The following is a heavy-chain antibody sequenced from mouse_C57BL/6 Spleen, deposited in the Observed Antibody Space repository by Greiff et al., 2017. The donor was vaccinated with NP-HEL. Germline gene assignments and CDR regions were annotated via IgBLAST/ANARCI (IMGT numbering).Heavy chain of an antibody. Sequence: QVQLQQPGAELVKPGASVKLSCKASGYTFTSYWMHWVKQRPGQGLEWIGMIHPNSGSTNYNDKFKIQATLTVDKSSSTAYMQLSILTSEDSAVYYCARKARSGYDYFDYWGQGTTLTVSS. CDR3: ARKARSGYDYFDY. CDR1: GYTFTSYW. J-gene: IGHJ2*01. CDR2: IHPNSGST. D-gene: IGHD3-2*02. V-gene: IGHV1-64*01.